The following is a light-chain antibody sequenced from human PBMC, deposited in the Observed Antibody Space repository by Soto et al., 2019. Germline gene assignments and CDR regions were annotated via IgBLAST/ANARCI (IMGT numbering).Light chain of an antibody. V-gene: IGLV2-11*01. J-gene: IGLJ3*02. CDR2: KNN. Sequence: QSVLTQPRSVSGSPGQSVTISCTGTSSDVGGYNYVSWYQQHPGKAPKLIIFKNNQRPSGVPDRFSGSNSGSSASLAISGLRSEDEADYFCAAWDDSLSAWVFGGGTKLTVL. CDR1: SSDVGGYNY. CDR3: AAWDDSLSAWV.